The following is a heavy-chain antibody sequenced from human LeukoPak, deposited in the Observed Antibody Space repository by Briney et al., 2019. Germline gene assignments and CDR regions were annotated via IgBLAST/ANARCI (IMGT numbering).Heavy chain of an antibody. CDR3: ARDRYDFWSGYQYYYGMDV. CDR1: GFTFSSYW. Sequence: GGSLRLSCAASGFTFSSYWMHWVRQAPGKGLVWVSRINSDGSSTSYADSVKGRFTISRDNAKNTLYLQMNSLRAEDTAVCYCARDRYDFWSGYQYYYGMDVWGQGTTVTVSS. V-gene: IGHV3-74*01. CDR2: INSDGSST. D-gene: IGHD3-3*01. J-gene: IGHJ6*02.